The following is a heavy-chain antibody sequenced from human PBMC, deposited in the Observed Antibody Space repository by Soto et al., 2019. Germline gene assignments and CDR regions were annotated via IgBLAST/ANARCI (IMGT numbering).Heavy chain of an antibody. J-gene: IGHJ4*02. CDR1: GFTFSSYA. Sequence: GGSLRLSCAASGFTFSSYAMHWVRQAPGKGLEWVAVISYDGSNKYYADSVKGRFTISRDNSKNTLYLQMNSLRAEDTAVYYFARSRDYYDILTGYYNLDLDYWGQGTLVTVSS. D-gene: IGHD3-9*01. V-gene: IGHV3-30-3*01. CDR2: ISYDGSNK. CDR3: ARSRDYYDILTGYYNLDLDY.